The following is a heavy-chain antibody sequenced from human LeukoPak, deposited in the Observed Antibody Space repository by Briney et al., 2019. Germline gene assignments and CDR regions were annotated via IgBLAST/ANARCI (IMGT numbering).Heavy chain of an antibody. V-gene: IGHV4-39*01. D-gene: IGHD6-6*01. CDR3: ARLGIGARDWFDP. CDR1: GGSISSSSYY. Sequence: SETLSPTCTVSGGSISSSSYYWGWIRQPPGKGLEWIGSMYYSGSTHYNPSLESRVTISVDTSKNQFSLRLTSVTAADTAVYYCARLGIGARDWFDPWGQGTLVTVSS. CDR2: MYYSGST. J-gene: IGHJ5*02.